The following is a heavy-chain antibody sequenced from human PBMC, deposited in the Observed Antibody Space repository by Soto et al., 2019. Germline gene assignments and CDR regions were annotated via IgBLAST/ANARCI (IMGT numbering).Heavy chain of an antibody. V-gene: IGHV3-53*01. J-gene: IGHJ6*02. CDR3: AREPGYYYGMDV. CDR1: GFTVSSNY. Sequence: GGSLRLSCAASGFTVSSNYMSWVRPAPGKGLEWVSVIYSGGSTYYADSVKGRFTISRDNSKNTLYLQMNSLRAEDTAVYYCAREPGYYYGMDVWGQGTTVTVSS. CDR2: IYSGGST.